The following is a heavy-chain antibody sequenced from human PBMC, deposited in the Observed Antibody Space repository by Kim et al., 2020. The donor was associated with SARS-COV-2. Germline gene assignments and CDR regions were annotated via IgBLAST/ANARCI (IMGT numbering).Heavy chain of an antibody. D-gene: IGHD6-19*01. CDR1: GGSISSNNW. Sequence: SETLSLTCSVSGGSISSNNWWSWVRQPPGKGLEWIGDIYHSGTTNYNPSLKSRVTMSVDKSRNQFFLNLRSMTAADTAVYYCARPVAGSVWDVWGQGTTVTVA. J-gene: IGHJ6*02. V-gene: IGHV4-4*02. CDR2: IYHSGTT. CDR3: ARPVAGSVWDV.